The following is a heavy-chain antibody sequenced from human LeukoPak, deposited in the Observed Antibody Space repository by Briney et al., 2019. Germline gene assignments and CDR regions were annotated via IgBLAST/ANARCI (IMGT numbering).Heavy chain of an antibody. Sequence: PGESLRISCKGSGYSFTRYWISWVRQMPGKGLEWMGRIDPSDSYTNYSPSFQGHVTISADKSTSTAYLQWSTLKASDTAMYYCARQGHNFFDYWGQGTLVTVSS. CDR3: ARQGHNFFDY. V-gene: IGHV5-10-1*01. CDR1: GYSFTRYW. J-gene: IGHJ4*02. CDR2: IDPSDSYT.